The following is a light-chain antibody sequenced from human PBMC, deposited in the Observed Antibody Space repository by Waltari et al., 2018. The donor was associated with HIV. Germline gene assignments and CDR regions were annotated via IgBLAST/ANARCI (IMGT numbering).Light chain of an antibody. V-gene: IGLV2-11*01. CDR1: SSDIGAYDF. CDR2: DVT. Sequence: QSALTQPHSVSGSPGQSVTISCTGTSSDIGAYDFVSWYQQHPGNASKLMIYDVTKRPSEVPHRFSGSNSGNAASLTISWLQGEDETDYCCSSVAGVYPVLFGGETKLTVL. CDR3: SSVAGVYPVL. J-gene: IGLJ2*01.